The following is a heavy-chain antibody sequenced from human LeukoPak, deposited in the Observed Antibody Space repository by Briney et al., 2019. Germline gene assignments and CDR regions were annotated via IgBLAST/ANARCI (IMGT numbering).Heavy chain of an antibody. CDR3: ARCPIAAAGIGADY. D-gene: IGHD6-13*01. J-gene: IGHJ4*02. Sequence: ASVKVSCNASGYTFTSYAMNWVRQAPGQGLEWMGWINTNTGNPTYAQGFTGRFVFSLDTSVSTAYLQISSLKAEDTAVYYCARCPIAAAGIGADYWGQGTLVTVSS. V-gene: IGHV7-4-1*02. CDR2: INTNTGNP. CDR1: GYTFTSYA.